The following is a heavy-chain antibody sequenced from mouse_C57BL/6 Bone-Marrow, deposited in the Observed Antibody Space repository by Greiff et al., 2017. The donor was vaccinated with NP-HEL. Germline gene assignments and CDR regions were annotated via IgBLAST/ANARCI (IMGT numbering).Heavy chain of an antibody. Sequence: EVHLVESGGDLVKPGGSLKLSCAASGFTFSSYGMSWVRQTPDKRLEWVATISSGGSYTYYPDSVKGRFTISRDNATNTLYLQMSSLKSEDTAMYYCARTGTDYWGQGTTLTVSS. CDR2: ISSGGSYT. J-gene: IGHJ2*01. CDR1: GFTFSSYG. D-gene: IGHD4-1*01. CDR3: ARTGTDY. V-gene: IGHV5-6*01.